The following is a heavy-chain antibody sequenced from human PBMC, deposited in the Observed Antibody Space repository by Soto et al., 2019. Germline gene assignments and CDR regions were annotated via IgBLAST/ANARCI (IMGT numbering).Heavy chain of an antibody. CDR2: ISAYNGNT. D-gene: IGHD6-13*01. J-gene: IGHJ4*02. Sequence: ASVKVSCKASGYTFTSYGISWVRQAQGQGLEWMGWISAYNGNTNYAQKLQGRVTMTTDTSTSTAYMELRSLRSDDTAVYYCARDVYSSSWLPNFDYWGQGTLVTVSS. V-gene: IGHV1-18*01. CDR1: GYTFTSYG. CDR3: ARDVYSSSWLPNFDY.